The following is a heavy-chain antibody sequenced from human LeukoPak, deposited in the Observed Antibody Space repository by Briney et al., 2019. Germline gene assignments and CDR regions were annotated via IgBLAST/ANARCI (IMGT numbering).Heavy chain of an antibody. CDR2: VSPGGDT. CDR3: ARIRWGRGQDICYNH. J-gene: IGHJ5*02. D-gene: IGHD3-10*02. CDR1: GVSVNDYY. Sequence: SETLSLTCAVSGVSVNDYYWSWIRQSPEKGLEWIGEVSPGGDTTYNPSLKSRGIISADTSEKQLSLNERSVSATHTDVYYCARIRWGRGQDICYNHWGQGSPVTVSS. V-gene: IGHV4-34*01.